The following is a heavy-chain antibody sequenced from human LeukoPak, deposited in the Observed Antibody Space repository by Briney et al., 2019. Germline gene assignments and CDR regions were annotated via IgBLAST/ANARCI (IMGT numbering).Heavy chain of an antibody. V-gene: IGHV4-34*01. CDR1: GGAFSGYY. Sequence: SEPLSLTRAGHGGAFSGYYWSWIRQPPGKGLKWIGEINHSGSTNYNPSLKSRVTISVDTSKNQFSLKLSSVTAADTAVYYCASGYYFDYWGQGTLVTVSS. CDR3: ASGYYFDY. J-gene: IGHJ4*02. CDR2: INHSGST.